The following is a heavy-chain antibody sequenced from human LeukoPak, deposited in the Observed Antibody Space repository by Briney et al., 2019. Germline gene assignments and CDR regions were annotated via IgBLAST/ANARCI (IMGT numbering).Heavy chain of an antibody. D-gene: IGHD3-10*01. CDR2: IKQDGSEK. J-gene: IGHJ4*02. CDR3: ARAHPFGEHFDY. V-gene: IGHV3-7*01. Sequence: GGSLRLSCAASGSTFSSYWMSWVRQAPGKGLEWVANIKQDGSEKYYVDSVKGRFTISRDSAKNSLYLQMNSLRAEDTAVYYCARAHPFGEHFDYWGQGTLVTVSS. CDR1: GSTFSSYW.